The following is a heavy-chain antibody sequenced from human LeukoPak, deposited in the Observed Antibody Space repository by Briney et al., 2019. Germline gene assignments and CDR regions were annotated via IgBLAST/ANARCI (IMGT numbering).Heavy chain of an antibody. D-gene: IGHD2-2*01. J-gene: IGHJ4*02. CDR1: GFTFSNAW. CDR2: IKSKTDGGTT. Sequence: PGGSLRLSCAASGFTFSNAWMSWVRQAPGKGLEWVGRIKSKTDGGTTDYAAPVKGRFTISRDDSKNTLYLQMNSLKTEDTAVYYCTTGGPDIVVVPAAHAFDYWGQGTLVTVSS. V-gene: IGHV3-15*01. CDR3: TTGGPDIVVVPAAHAFDY.